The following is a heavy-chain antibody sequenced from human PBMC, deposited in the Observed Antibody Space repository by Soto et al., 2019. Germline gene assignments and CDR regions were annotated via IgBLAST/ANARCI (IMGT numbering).Heavy chain of an antibody. CDR1: GYTFTSYD. V-gene: IGHV1-8*01. J-gene: IGHJ6*02. Sequence: QEQLVQSGAEVKKPGASVKVSCKAFGYTFTSYDINWVRQATGQGLEWMGWMNPNSGNTGYAQKFQGRVTMTRNTSINTAYMDLSSLGSEDTAVYFCARGRSRGSVKCRELSVWGQGTTVTVSS. CDR3: ARGRSRGSVKCRELSV. D-gene: IGHD1-26*01. CDR2: MNPNSGNT.